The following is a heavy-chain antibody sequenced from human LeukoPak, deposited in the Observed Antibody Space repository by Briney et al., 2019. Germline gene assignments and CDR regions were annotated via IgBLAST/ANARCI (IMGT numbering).Heavy chain of an antibody. D-gene: IGHD6-13*01. J-gene: IGHJ6*02. V-gene: IGHV1-8*01. CDR2: MNPNSGNT. CDR3: AREFIAAAGTNYYYGMDV. CDR1: GYTFTSYD. Sequence: GASVKVSCKASGYTFTSYDINWVRRATGQGLEWMGWMNPNSGNTGYAQKFQGRVTMTRNTSISTAYMELSSLRSEDTAVYYCAREFIAAAGTNYYYGMDVWGQGTTVTVSS.